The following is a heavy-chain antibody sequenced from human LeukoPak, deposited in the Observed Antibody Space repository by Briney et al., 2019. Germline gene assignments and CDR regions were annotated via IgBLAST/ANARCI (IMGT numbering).Heavy chain of an antibody. Sequence: SVKVSCKASGGTFSSYAISWVRQAPGQGLEWMGRIIPIFGTANYAQKFQGRVTITTDEPTSTAYMELSSLRSEDTAVYYCARDGPYCTNGVCHWGLRWFDPWGQGTLVTVSS. J-gene: IGHJ5*02. D-gene: IGHD2-8*01. CDR1: GGTFSSYA. CDR3: ARDGPYCTNGVCHWGLRWFDP. CDR2: IIPIFGTA. V-gene: IGHV1-69*05.